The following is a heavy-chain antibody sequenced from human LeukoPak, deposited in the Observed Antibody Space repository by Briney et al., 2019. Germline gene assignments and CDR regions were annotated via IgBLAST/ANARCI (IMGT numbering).Heavy chain of an antibody. J-gene: IGHJ4*02. CDR1: GFTVSSNY. D-gene: IGHD6-6*01. V-gene: IGHV3-66*02. Sequence: GGSLRLSCAASGFTVSSNYMSWVRQAPGKGLEWVSVIYSGGSTYYADSVKGRFTISRDNSKNTLYLQMNSLRAEDTAVYYCARDGKAARPLKWGQGTLVTVSS. CDR3: ARDGKAARPLK. CDR2: IYSGGST.